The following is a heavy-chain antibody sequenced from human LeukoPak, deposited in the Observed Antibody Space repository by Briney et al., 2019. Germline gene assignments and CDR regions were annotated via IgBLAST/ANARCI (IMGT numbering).Heavy chain of an antibody. CDR1: GFTFDDYA. D-gene: IGHD3-22*01. CDR3: AKDKGGGSGYYAYYFDY. J-gene: IGHJ4*02. CDR2: ISWNGGSI. Sequence: GGSLRLSCAASGFTFDDYAMPWVRHAPGKGLEWVSGISWNGGSIGYADSVKGRFTISRDNAKNSLYLQMNSLRAEDTALYYCAKDKGGGSGYYAYYFDYWGQGTLVTVSS. V-gene: IGHV3-9*01.